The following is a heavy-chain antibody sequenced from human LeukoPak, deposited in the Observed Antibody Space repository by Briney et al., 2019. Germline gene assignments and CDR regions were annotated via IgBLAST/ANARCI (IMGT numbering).Heavy chain of an antibody. CDR2: IYSGGST. D-gene: IGHD3-10*01. Sequence: GGSLRLSCAASGLTVTSNYMSWVRQAPGTGLEWVSVIYSGGSTYYADSVKGRFTISRDNSKNTLYLQMNSLRAEDTAVYYCANPGGPMVRGVIRTYYYYYGMDVWGQGTTVTVSS. CDR3: ANPGGPMVRGVIRTYYYYYGMDV. V-gene: IGHV3-66*01. J-gene: IGHJ6*02. CDR1: GLTVTSNY.